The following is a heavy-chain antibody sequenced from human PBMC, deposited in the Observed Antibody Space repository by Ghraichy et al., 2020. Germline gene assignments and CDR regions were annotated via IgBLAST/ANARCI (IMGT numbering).Heavy chain of an antibody. Sequence: GGSLRLSCVGSGFTFSSYSKSWVRRSPGKGLEWVSSITSSGRRIFYADSVKGRFTACRDNAQNSLSLQMNSLRDEDTAVYYCARASTVVRFFYFAGMDVWGQGTAVTVSS. CDR1: GFTFSSYS. CDR3: ARASTVVRFFYFAGMDV. D-gene: IGHD4-23*01. CDR2: ITSSGRRI. J-gene: IGHJ6*02. V-gene: IGHV3-48*02.